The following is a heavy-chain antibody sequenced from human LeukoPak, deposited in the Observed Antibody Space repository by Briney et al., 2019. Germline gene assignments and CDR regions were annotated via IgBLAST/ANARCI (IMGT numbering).Heavy chain of an antibody. CDR3: AKAPDERDSSAEIEN. CDR1: GFTFSSYA. J-gene: IGHJ4*02. D-gene: IGHD3-22*01. Sequence: GGSLRLSCAASGFTFSSYAMGWVRQAPGEGLEWVASISIEGSNTLYADSVKGRFTISRDNSKNTLYLQMDSLRGEDTAVYYCAKAPDERDSSAEIENWGQGTLVTVSS. V-gene: IGHV3-30*18. CDR2: ISIEGSNT.